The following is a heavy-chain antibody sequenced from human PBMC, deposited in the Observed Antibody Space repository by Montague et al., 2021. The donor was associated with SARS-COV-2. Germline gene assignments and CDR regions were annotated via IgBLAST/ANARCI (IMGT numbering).Heavy chain of an antibody. J-gene: IGHJ6*02. CDR3: ARDGPLRYVILIGPRHYYCGLDV. D-gene: IGHD3-9*01. CDR2: VYYSGST. Sequence: SETLSLTCTVSGGSISSSSYYWGWIRQPPGKGLEWIVSVYYSGSTYYNPSLKSRVTIPAYTSKNQFTLKPSSVTAADTAVYYCARDGPLRYVILIGPRHYYCGLDVWGQGTTVTVSS. CDR1: GGSISSSSYY. V-gene: IGHV4-39*06.